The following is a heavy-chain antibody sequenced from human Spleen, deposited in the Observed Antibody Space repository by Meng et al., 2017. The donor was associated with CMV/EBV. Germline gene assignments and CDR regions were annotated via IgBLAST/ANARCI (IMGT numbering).Heavy chain of an antibody. J-gene: IGHJ4*02. V-gene: IGHV3-21*05. CDR3: ARGRHDLSAFDY. D-gene: IGHD3-3*01. Sequence: GESLKISCAASGFTFSSYEMNWVRQAPGKGLEWVSYISSSSYIYYADSVKGRFTISRDNAKNSLYLQMNSLRAEDTAVYYCARGRHDLSAFDYWGQGTLVTVSS. CDR2: ISSSSYI. CDR1: GFTFSSYE.